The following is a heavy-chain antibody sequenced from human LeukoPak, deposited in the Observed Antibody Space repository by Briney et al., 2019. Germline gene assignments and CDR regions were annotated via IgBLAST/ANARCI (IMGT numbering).Heavy chain of an antibody. J-gene: IGHJ6*02. Sequence: SETLSLTCTVSGGSISSSSYYWGWIRQPPGKGLEWIGSIYYSGSTYYNPSLKSRVTISVDTSKNQFSLKLSSVTAADTAVYYCARDRLLWFGESYRYYGMDVWGQGTTVTVSS. V-gene: IGHV4-39*07. D-gene: IGHD3-10*01. CDR3: ARDRLLWFGESYRYYGMDV. CDR2: IYYSGST. CDR1: GGSISSSSYY.